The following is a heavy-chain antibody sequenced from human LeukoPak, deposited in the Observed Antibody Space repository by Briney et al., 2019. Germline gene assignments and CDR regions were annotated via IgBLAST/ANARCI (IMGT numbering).Heavy chain of an antibody. CDR3: ARVRVNIRGVTTFDP. D-gene: IGHD3-10*01. J-gene: IGHJ5*02. V-gene: IGHV1-69*01. CDR1: GGTFSSYA. Sequence: SVKVSCKAFGGTFSSYAISWVRQAPGQGLEWMGGIIPIFGTANYAQKFQGRVTITADESTSTAYMELSSLRSDDTAGYYCARVRVNIRGVTTFDPWGQGTLVTVSS. CDR2: IIPIFGTA.